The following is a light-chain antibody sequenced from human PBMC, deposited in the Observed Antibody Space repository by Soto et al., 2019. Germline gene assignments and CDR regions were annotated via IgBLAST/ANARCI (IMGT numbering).Light chain of an antibody. V-gene: IGLV2-14*03. CDR1: SSDVGGSNF. CDR2: DVA. J-gene: IGLJ1*01. CDR3: VSFTTSTTYV. Sequence: QSALTQPASVSASPGQSITISCTGTSSDVGGSNFFSWYQQHPGKPPKLIIYDVATRPSGVSNRFSGSKSGSTASLIISRLQTEDEADYYCVSFTTSTTYVFGSGTKLTVL.